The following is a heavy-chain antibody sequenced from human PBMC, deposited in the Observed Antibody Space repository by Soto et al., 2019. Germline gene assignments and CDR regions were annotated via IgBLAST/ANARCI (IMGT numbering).Heavy chain of an antibody. D-gene: IGHD3-22*01. CDR2: ISAYNGNT. J-gene: IGHJ4*02. Sequence: ASVKVSCKASGYSFTSYGLSWLRQAPGQGLEWMGWISAYNGNTNYAQKLQGRVTMTTDTSTSTASMELRSLRSDDTAVYYCARVLELITTIIAIDYWGQGTLVTVSS. V-gene: IGHV1-18*04. CDR1: GYSFTSYG. CDR3: ARVLELITTIIAIDY.